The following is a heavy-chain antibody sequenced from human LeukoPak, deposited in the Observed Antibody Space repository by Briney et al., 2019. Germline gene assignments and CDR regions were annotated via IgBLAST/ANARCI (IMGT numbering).Heavy chain of an antibody. CDR1: GYTFTSYG. V-gene: IGHV1-18*01. CDR2: ISAYNGNT. Sequence: ASVKVSGKASGYTFTSYGISWVRQAPGQGLEWMGWISAYNGNTNYAQKLQGRVTMTTDTSTSTAYMELRSLRSDDTAVYYCATNVWGSGSYNRYNWFDPWGQGTLVTVSS. CDR3: ATNVWGSGSYNRYNWFDP. J-gene: IGHJ5*02. D-gene: IGHD3-10*01.